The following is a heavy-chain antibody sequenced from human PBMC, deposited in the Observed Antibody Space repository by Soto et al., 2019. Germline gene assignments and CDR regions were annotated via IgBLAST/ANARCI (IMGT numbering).Heavy chain of an antibody. J-gene: IGHJ4*02. CDR3: VIEYSSGWHQLLAY. V-gene: IGHV4-61*01. CDR2: IYYSAST. D-gene: IGHD6-19*01. CDR1: GGSVSSGSYF. Sequence: SETLSLTCTVSGGSVSSGSYFWSWIRQPPGKGLEWIGFIYYSASTTYNPSLKSRVTISVDTSKNQFSLKLRSVTAADTAVYYCVIEYSSGWHQLLAYCGQGTLVPGSS.